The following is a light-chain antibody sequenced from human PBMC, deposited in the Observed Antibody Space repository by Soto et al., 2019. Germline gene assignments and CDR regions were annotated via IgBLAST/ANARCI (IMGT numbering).Light chain of an antibody. CDR2: AAS. CDR3: QQYYSYPLT. Sequence: AIRMTQSPSSFSASTGDRVTITCRASQGISSYLAWYQQKPGKAPKLLIYAASTLQSGVPSRFSGSGSGTNFTLTTSCLQSEDFATYYCQQYYSYPLTFGQGTKVEIK. J-gene: IGKJ1*01. CDR1: QGISSY. V-gene: IGKV1-8*01.